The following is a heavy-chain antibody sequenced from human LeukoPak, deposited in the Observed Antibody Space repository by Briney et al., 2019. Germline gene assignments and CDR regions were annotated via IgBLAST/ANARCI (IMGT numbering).Heavy chain of an antibody. CDR3: ARALTYYYDSSGYYSRALDY. D-gene: IGHD3-22*01. V-gene: IGHV3-11*01. CDR1: GFTFSDYY. J-gene: IGHJ4*02. CDR2: TSSSGSTI. Sequence: GGSLRLSCAASGFTFSDYYMSWIRQAPGKGLEWVSYTSSSGSTIYYADSVKGRFTISRDNAKNSLYLQMNSLRAEDTAVYYCARALTYYYDSSGYYSRALDYWGQGTLVTVSS.